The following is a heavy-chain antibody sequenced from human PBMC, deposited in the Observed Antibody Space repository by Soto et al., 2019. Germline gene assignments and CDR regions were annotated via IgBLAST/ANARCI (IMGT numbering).Heavy chain of an antibody. CDR2: TYYRSKWYN. V-gene: IGHV6-1*01. Sequence: RTLSLTCVIFGDSVSSDSAGWNWTRQSPTRGLEWLGRTYYRSKWYNDYAATVKSRITINPDTTKSQFSLQLNSVAPEDTAVYYCAWEGSWGALYIRGPGTMVTVSS. CDR1: GDSVSSDSAG. D-gene: IGHD3-16*01. CDR3: AWEGSWGALYI. J-gene: IGHJ3*02.